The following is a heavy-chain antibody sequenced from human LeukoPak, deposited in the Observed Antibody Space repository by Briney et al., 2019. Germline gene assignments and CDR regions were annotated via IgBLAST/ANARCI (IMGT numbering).Heavy chain of an antibody. J-gene: IGHJ3*02. V-gene: IGHV1-69*01. CDR1: GGTFSSYV. Sequence: SVKVSCKASGGTFSSYVISWVRQAPGQGLEWMGGIIPIFGTANYAQKFQGRVTITADESTSTAYMELSSLRSEDTAVYYCARVPLSSGSATAPDAFDIWGQGTMVTVSS. D-gene: IGHD3-10*01. CDR3: ARVPLSSGSATAPDAFDI. CDR2: IIPIFGTA.